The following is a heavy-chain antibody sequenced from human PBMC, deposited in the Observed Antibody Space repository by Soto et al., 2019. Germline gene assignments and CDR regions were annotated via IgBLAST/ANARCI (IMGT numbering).Heavy chain of an antibody. CDR1: GFTFSTHA. Sequence: QEQVVESGGGVVQPGRSLRLSCAASGFTFSTHAMHWVRQAPGRGLEWVAIISYDGTTKDYADSVKGPFTISRDNSENAVYWQVNSLRSEDTALYYCARDWITAGTTGWFDPWAQGTLMTVSS. CDR3: ARDWITAGTTGWFDP. V-gene: IGHV3-30-3*01. D-gene: IGHD6-13*01. CDR2: ISYDGTTK. J-gene: IGHJ5*02.